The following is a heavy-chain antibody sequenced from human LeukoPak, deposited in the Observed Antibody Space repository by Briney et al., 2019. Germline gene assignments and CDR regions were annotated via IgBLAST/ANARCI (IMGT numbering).Heavy chain of an antibody. J-gene: IGHJ6*02. CDR1: GYTFTSNY. CDR2: IYPRDGST. D-gene: IGHD6-19*01. CDR3: ARDRGLSGWKTYYYGMDV. V-gene: IGHV1-46*01. Sequence: ASVKVSCKASGYTFTSNYVHWVRQAPGQGLEWMGMIYPRDGSTNYAQKLQGRVTMTTDTSTSTAYMELRSLRSDDTAVYYCARDRGLSGWKTYYYGMDVWGQGTTVTVSS.